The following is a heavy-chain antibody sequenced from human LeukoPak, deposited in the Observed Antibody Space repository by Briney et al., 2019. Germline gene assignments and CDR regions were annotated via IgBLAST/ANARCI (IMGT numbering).Heavy chain of an antibody. V-gene: IGHV3-23*01. CDR1: GFTFNNAW. J-gene: IGHJ3*02. D-gene: IGHD1-26*01. CDR3: AKEKVGAPYAFDI. CDR2: ISGSGGST. Sequence: PGGSLRLSCAASGFTFNNAWMNWVRQAPGKGLVWVSAISGSGGSTYYADSVKGRFTISRDNSKNTLYLQMNSLRAEDTAVYYCAKEKVGAPYAFDIWGQGAMVTVSS.